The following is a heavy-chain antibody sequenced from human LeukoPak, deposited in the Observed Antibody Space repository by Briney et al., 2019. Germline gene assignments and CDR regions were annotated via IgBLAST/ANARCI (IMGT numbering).Heavy chain of an antibody. J-gene: IGHJ5*02. CDR1: GYSFSTYW. Sequence: GESLQISCQASGYSFSTYWIGWVRQRPGKGLEWMGIIYCGDSDTRYSSSFQGQVTISVDKSIDTAYLQWSSLKASDTAIYYCARHETSPPLGVALDPWGQGTQVTVSS. V-gene: IGHV5-51*01. D-gene: IGHD3-10*01. CDR2: IYCGDSDT. CDR3: ARHETSPPLGVALDP.